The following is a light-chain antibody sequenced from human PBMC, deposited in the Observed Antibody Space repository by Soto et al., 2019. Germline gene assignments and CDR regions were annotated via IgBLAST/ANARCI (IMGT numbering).Light chain of an antibody. Sequence: DIQMTQSPSSLSASVGDRVTITCRASQTITSYVNWYQQKPGKAPKLLIYSASSLESGVPSRFSGSESGTEFTLTISSLQPEDFATYYCQQSYSVPLTFGGGTKVDIK. V-gene: IGKV1-39*01. CDR2: SAS. J-gene: IGKJ4*01. CDR1: QTITSY. CDR3: QQSYSVPLT.